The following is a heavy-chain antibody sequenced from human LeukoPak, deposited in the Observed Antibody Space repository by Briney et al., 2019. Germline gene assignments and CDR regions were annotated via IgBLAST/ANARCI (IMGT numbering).Heavy chain of an antibody. V-gene: IGHV4-39*01. D-gene: IGHD3-10*01. CDR2: IYYSGST. CDR1: GGSISSSSYY. Sequence: PSETLSLTCTVPGGSISSSSYYWGWIRQPPGKGLEWIGSIYYSGSTYYNPSLKSRVTISVDTSKNQFSLKLSSVTAADTAVYYCARGYGSGSYPYWGQGTLVTVSS. CDR3: ARGYGSGSYPY. J-gene: IGHJ4*02.